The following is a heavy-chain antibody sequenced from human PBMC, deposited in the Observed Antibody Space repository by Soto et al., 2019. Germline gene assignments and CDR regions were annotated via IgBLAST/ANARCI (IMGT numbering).Heavy chain of an antibody. Sequence: QVQLVQSGDEVKNPGASVKVSCKPSGYTFTEYDIHWVRQAPGQGLELMGWSNANDGGGGSAQQFQGRRTVTKDQSISTGYMELSNLRSDDTVRYFCAREGGSDSLAPKTNWFDTWGHGTRVTVSS. V-gene: IGHV1-2*02. CDR2: SNANDGGG. J-gene: IGHJ5*01. D-gene: IGHD6-25*01. CDR3: AREGGSDSLAPKTNWFDT. CDR1: GYTFTEYD.